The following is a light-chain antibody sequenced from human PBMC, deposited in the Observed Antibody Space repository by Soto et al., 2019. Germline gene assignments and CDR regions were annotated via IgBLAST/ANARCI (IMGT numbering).Light chain of an antibody. V-gene: IGKV3-11*01. CDR3: QQRTNWPLT. CDR1: QSVSSY. CDR2: DAS. J-gene: IGKJ4*01. Sequence: EIVLTQSPATLSLSPGERATLSCRASQSVSSYLAWYQQKPGQAPRLLIYDASNRATAIPARFSGSGSGTGFTLTISSLEPEDFAVYYCQQRTNWPLTFGGGTKVDIK.